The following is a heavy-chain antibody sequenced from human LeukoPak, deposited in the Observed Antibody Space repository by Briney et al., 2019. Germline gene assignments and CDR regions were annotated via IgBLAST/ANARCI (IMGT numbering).Heavy chain of an antibody. CDR2: VDTSGSSA. Sequence: GGSLRLSCAASGFTFSRYAMNWVRQAPGTGLEWVSTVDTSGSSAYYADSVKGRFTISRDNSKNTVYLQMNNLRAEDTAIHYCGGDYWGQGTLVTVSS. J-gene: IGHJ4*02. V-gene: IGHV3-23*05. CDR1: GFTFSRYA. CDR3: GGDY.